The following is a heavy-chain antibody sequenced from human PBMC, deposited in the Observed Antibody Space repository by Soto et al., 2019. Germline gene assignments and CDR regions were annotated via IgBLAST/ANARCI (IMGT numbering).Heavy chain of an antibody. D-gene: IGHD3-3*01. CDR2: IYWDDDK. J-gene: IGHJ5*02. CDR3: AHLPWSGDYRAGWFDP. V-gene: IGHV2-5*02. Sequence: QITLKESGPTLVKPTQTLTLTCTFSGFSLSTSGVGVGWIRQPPGKALEWLALIYWDDDKRYSPSLKSRLTINKDTSKNPVVLTMTTMDPVDTATYYSAHLPWSGDYRAGWFDPCGQGTLVTVSS. CDR1: GFSLSTSGVG.